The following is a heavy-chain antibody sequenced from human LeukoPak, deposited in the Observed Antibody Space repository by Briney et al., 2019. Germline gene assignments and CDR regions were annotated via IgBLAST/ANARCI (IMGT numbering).Heavy chain of an antibody. D-gene: IGHD2-2*01. CDR3: ARVDCSSTSCRGRADAFDI. CDR2: IYTSGIT. J-gene: IGHJ3*02. Sequence: SETLSLTCTGYGGSISSYYCSWIRQPAGKGLEFIGRIYTSGITDYNPSLKSRVTMSVDTSKNQFSLKLRSVTAADTAVSYCARVDCSSTSCRGRADAFDIWGQGTMVTVSS. CDR1: GGSISSYY. V-gene: IGHV4-4*07.